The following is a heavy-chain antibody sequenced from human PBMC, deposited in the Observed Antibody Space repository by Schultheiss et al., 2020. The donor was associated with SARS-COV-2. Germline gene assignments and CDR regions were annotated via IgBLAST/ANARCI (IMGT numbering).Heavy chain of an antibody. V-gene: IGHV4-31*03. CDR2: INHSGST. D-gene: IGHD3/OR15-3a*01. CDR1: GGSISSGGYY. J-gene: IGHJ6*02. CDR3: ARSEFWRNYYYYGMDV. Sequence: SETLSLTCTVSGGSISSGGYYWSWIRQHPGKGLEWIGEINHSGSTNYNPSLKSRVTISVDTSKNQFSLKLSSVTAADTAVYYCARSEFWRNYYYYGMDVWGQGTTVTVSS.